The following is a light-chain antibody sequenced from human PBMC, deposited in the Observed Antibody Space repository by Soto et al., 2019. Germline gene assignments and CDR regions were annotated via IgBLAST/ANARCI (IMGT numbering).Light chain of an antibody. J-gene: IGKJ5*01. CDR2: EAS. CDR3: QQANSFPIT. V-gene: IGKV1D-12*01. Sequence: DVQMTQSPSSVSASVGERVTITCRASQGITNRLAWYQQKPGKAPKLLIYEASSLQSGVPSRISGSGSGTDFTLTISSLQPEDFATYYCQQANSFPITFGQGTRLEIK. CDR1: QGITNR.